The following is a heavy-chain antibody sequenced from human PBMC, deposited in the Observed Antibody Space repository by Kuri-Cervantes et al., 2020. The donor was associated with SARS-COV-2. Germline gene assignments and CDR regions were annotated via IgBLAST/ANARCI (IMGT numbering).Heavy chain of an antibody. CDR1: EGTFSSYA. D-gene: IGHD3-22*01. CDR2: IIPIFGTA. J-gene: IGHJ6*03. CDR3: ALGYWGSGYPRYYYYMDV. V-gene: IGHV1-69*13. Sequence: SVKVSCKASEGTFSSYAISWVRQAPGQGLEWMGGIIPIFGTANYAQKFQGRVTITADESTSTAYMELSSLRSEDTAVYYCALGYWGSGYPRYYYYMDVWGKGTTVTVSS.